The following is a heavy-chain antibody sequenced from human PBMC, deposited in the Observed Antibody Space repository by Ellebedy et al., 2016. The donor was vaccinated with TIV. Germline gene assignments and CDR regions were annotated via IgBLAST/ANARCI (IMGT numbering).Heavy chain of an antibody. J-gene: IGHJ4*02. V-gene: IGHV3-11*04. CDR1: GFTFSDLH. CDR2: ISCSGDTI. CDR3: ARDRGTNRVEFDY. Sequence: GESLKISCAASGFTFSDLHMIWIRQAPGKGLEWVSYISCSGDTIYYAHSVKGRFTISRDNDKNSLYLQMNRLRDEDTAVYYCARDRGTNRVEFDYWGQGTLVTVSS. D-gene: IGHD1-14*01.